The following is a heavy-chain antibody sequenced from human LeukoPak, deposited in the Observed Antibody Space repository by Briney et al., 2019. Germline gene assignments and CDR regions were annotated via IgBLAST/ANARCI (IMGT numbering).Heavy chain of an antibody. J-gene: IGHJ1*01. Sequence: GGSLRLSCAASGFTFSSYAMSWVRQAPGKGLEWVSAISGSGGSTYYANSVRGRFTISRDNSKNTLYLQMNSLRAEDTAVYYCAKRTSDDFWSGYPRYFQHWGQGSLVTVSS. CDR3: AKRTSDDFWSGYPRYFQH. V-gene: IGHV3-23*01. D-gene: IGHD3-3*01. CDR2: ISGSGGST. CDR1: GFTFSSYA.